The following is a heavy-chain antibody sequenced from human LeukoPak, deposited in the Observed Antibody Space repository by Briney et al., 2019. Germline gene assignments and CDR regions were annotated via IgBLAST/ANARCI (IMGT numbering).Heavy chain of an antibody. J-gene: IGHJ4*02. CDR3: ARGGVGANY. CDR2: INHSGST. V-gene: IGHV4-34*01. Sequence: PSDTLSLTCAVYGWSFCGYYWSWIRQPPGKGLEWIGEINHSGSTNYNPSLKSRVTISVDTSKNQFTLMLSSVTAADTAVYYCARGGVGANYRGQGTLVTVSS. CDR1: GWSFCGYY. D-gene: IGHD1-26*01.